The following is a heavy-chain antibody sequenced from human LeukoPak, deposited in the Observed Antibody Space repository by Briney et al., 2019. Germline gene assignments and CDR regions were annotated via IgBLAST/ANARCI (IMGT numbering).Heavy chain of an antibody. J-gene: IGHJ6*02. CDR3: ARERCIGTSCSRGMDV. Sequence: GGSLRLSCAASGFTFSSYDMHWVRQFTGKGLEWVSGIGIATDTYYSGSVKGRFTISRDNAKNTLYLQMNSLRAEDTAIFFCARERCIGTSCSRGMDVWGQGTTVTVSS. CDR1: GFTFSSYD. CDR2: IGIATDT. D-gene: IGHD2-2*01. V-gene: IGHV3-13*01.